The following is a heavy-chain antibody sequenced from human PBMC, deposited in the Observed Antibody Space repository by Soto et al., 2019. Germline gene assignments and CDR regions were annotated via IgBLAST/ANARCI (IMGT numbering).Heavy chain of an antibody. D-gene: IGHD2-15*01. CDR3: AKDPARGGGGWFDL. Sequence: GGSLRLSCAASGFTFSSYAMSWVRQAPGKGLEWVSAMSGSGESTYYADSVKGPFTISRDNTKNTLYLQMNSLSAEDRSVYYCAKDPARGGGGWFDLWGHGTLVTVSS. J-gene: IGHJ5*02. CDR2: MSGSGEST. CDR1: GFTFSSYA. V-gene: IGHV3-23*01.